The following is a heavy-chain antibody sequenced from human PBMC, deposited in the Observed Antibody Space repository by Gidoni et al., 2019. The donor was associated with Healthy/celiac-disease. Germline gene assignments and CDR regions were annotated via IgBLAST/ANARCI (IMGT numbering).Heavy chain of an antibody. J-gene: IGHJ4*02. CDR1: GFTFDDYA. Sequence: SLRLSCAASGFTFDDYAMHWVRQAPGKGLEWVSGISWNSGSIGYADSVKGRFTISRDNAKNSLYLQMNSLRAEDTALYYGAKAATVYSPLDYWGQGTLVTVSS. D-gene: IGHD4-4*01. CDR2: ISWNSGSI. CDR3: AKAATVYSPLDY. V-gene: IGHV3-9*01.